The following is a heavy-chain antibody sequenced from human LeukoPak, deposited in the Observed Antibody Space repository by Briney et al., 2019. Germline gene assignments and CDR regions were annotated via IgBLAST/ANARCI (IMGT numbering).Heavy chain of an antibody. V-gene: IGHV4-4*07. CDR1: GGSISSYY. CDR2: IYTSGST. D-gene: IGHD1-26*01. CDR3: ARWQNSGSYYGAFDI. J-gene: IGHJ3*02. Sequence: PSETLSLTCTLSGGSISSYYWSWIRQPAGKGLEWIGRIYTSGSTNYNPSLKGRVTMSVDTSKNQFSLKLSSVTAADTAVYYCARWQNSGSYYGAFDIWGQGTMVTVSS.